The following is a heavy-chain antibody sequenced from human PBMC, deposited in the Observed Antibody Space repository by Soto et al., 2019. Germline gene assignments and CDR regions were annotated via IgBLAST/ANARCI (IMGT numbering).Heavy chain of an antibody. Sequence: PSETLSLTCTVSGGSISSYYWSWIRQPPGKGLEWIGYIYNSGSTNYNPSLQSRVTISIDTSKNQFSLKLSSVTAADAAVYYCARGGSRNGILTGRYDYWGQGTLVTVSS. CDR2: IYNSGST. J-gene: IGHJ4*02. CDR1: GGSISSYY. V-gene: IGHV4-59*01. CDR3: ARGGSRNGILTGRYDY. D-gene: IGHD3-9*01.